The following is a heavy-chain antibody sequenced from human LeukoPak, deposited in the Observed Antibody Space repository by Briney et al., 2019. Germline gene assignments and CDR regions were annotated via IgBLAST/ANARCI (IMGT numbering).Heavy chain of an antibody. CDR3: FGYINKSNYGMDV. CDR2: IRSKSYGETT. V-gene: IGHV3-49*04. Sequence: PAGSLRLSCTASRFTLGDYAINWVRQAPGKGLEWVGLIRSKSYGETTQYAPSVRDRFTISRDDSRSVAYLQMTSPRAEDTAVHYCFGYINKSNYGMDVWGLGTTVTVSS. CDR1: RFTLGDYA. J-gene: IGHJ6*02. D-gene: IGHD6-13*01.